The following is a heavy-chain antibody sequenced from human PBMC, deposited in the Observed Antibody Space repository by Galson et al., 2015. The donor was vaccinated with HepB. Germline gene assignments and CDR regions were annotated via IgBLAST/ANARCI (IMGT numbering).Heavy chain of an antibody. CDR1: GFTFSSYW. CDR3: ARDSRYSSVWSPRPLDY. D-gene: IGHD6-19*01. V-gene: IGHV3-7*03. J-gene: IGHJ4*02. Sequence: SLRLSCAASGFTFSSYWMTWVRQAPGKGLEWVANIKQDGSEKYYVDSVKGRFTISRDNAKNSLYLQMNSLRTEDTAVYFCARDSRYSSVWSPRPLDYWGQGTPVTVSS. CDR2: IKQDGSEK.